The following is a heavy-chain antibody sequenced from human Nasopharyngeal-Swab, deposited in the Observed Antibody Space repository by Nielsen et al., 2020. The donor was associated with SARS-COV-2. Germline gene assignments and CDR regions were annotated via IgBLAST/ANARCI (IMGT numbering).Heavy chain of an antibody. D-gene: IGHD6-19*01. CDR1: GYSFTSYW. Sequence: GESLKISCKGSGYSFTSYWISWVRQMPGKGLEWMGRIDPSDSYTNYSPSFQGHVTISADKSISTAYLQWSSLKASDTAMYYCARHMEAVADPYYYYGMDVWGQGTTVTVSS. V-gene: IGHV5-10-1*01. CDR2: IDPSDSYT. J-gene: IGHJ6*02. CDR3: ARHMEAVADPYYYYGMDV.